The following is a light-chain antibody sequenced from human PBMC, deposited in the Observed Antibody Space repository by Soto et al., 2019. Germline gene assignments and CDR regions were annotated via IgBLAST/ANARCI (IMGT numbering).Light chain of an antibody. CDR1: SGHRSYT. CDR2: LNRDGSH. CDR3: QTWATGIRV. Sequence: QSVLTQSPSASASLGASVKLTCTLSSGHRSYTVAWHQQQPEKGPRFLMELNRDGSHNKGDGIPDRFSGSSSGAERYLTISSLQSEDEAYYSCQTWATGIRVFGGGTKLTVL. J-gene: IGLJ3*02. V-gene: IGLV4-69*01.